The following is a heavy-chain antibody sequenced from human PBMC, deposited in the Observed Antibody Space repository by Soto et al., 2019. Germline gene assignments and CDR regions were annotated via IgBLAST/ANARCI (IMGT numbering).Heavy chain of an antibody. CDR2: IYYSGST. D-gene: IGHD6-13*01. Sequence: SETLSLTCTVSGGSISSYYWSWIRQPPGKGLEWIGYIYYSGSTNYNPSLKSRVTISVDTSKNQFSLKLSSVTAADTAVYYCARAPLRRYSSSWYYFDYWGQGTLVTVSS. CDR3: ARAPLRRYSSSWYYFDY. V-gene: IGHV4-59*01. CDR1: GGSISSYY. J-gene: IGHJ4*02.